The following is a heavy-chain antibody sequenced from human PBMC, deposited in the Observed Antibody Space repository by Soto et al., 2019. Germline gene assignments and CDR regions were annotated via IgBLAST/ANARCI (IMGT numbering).Heavy chain of an antibody. CDR3: AKAAMYSSPFDS. D-gene: IGHD2-21*01. Sequence: PGGSLRLSCTASGFIFGNYAMTWVRQAPGRGLERVAKIGGGGGSTFYADSVKGRFTISRDNSKNTLYLQMSSLRAEDTAVYYCAKAAMYSSPFDSWGQGALVTVSS. CDR2: IGGGGGST. CDR1: GFIFGNYA. J-gene: IGHJ4*02. V-gene: IGHV3-23*01.